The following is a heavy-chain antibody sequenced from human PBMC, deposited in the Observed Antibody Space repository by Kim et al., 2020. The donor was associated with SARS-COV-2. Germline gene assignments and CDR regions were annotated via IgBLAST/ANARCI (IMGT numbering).Heavy chain of an antibody. CDR3: ARVGGYCSGGSCYANTDAFDI. CDR1: GYTFTGYY. Sequence: ASVKVSCKASGYTFTGYYMHWVRQAPGQGLEWMGRINPNSGGTNYAQKFQGRVTMTRDTSISTAYMELSRLRSDDTAVYYCARVGGYCSGGSCYANTDAFDIWGQGTMVTVSS. J-gene: IGHJ3*02. V-gene: IGHV1-2*06. D-gene: IGHD2-15*01. CDR2: INPNSGGT.